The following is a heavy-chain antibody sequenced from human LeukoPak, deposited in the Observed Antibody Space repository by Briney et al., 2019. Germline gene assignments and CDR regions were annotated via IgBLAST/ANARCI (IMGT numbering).Heavy chain of an antibody. V-gene: IGHV4-34*01. CDR2: INHSGST. CDR1: GGSFSGYY. CDR3: AREYCSGGSCYYDIFDY. D-gene: IGHD2-15*01. Sequence: PSETLSPTCAVYGGSFSGYYWSWIRQPPGKGLEWIGEINHSGSTNYNPSLKSRVTISVDTSKNQFSLKLSSVTAADTAVYYCAREYCSGGSCYYDIFDYWGQGTLVTVSS. J-gene: IGHJ4*02.